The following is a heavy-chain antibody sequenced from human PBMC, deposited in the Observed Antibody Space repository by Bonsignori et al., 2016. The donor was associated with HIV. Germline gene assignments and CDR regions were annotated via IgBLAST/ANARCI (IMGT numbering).Heavy chain of an antibody. J-gene: IGHJ5*02. V-gene: IGHV1-18*01. CDR2: ISAYNGNT. CDR1: GYTFTSYG. D-gene: IGHD6-13*01. Sequence: ASVKVSCKASGYTFTSYGISWVRQAPGQGLEWMGWISAYNGNTNYAQKLQGRVTMTTDTSTSTAYMELRSLRSDDTAVYYCARTLSVIAAATYNWFDPWGQGTLVTVSS. CDR3: ARTLSVIAAATYNWFDP.